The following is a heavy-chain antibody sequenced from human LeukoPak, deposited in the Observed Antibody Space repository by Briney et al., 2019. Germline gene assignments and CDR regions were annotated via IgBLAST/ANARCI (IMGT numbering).Heavy chain of an antibody. J-gene: IGHJ4*02. CDR1: EFTFSSYS. D-gene: IGHD2-15*01. Sequence: GGSRRLSCAASEFTFSSYSMNWVRQAPGKGLEWVSSISSSSSYIYYADSVKGRFTISRDNAKNSLYLQMNSLRAEDTAVYYCASCSGGSCYSVGDYWGQGTLVTVSS. V-gene: IGHV3-21*01. CDR2: ISSSSSYI. CDR3: ASCSGGSCYSVGDY.